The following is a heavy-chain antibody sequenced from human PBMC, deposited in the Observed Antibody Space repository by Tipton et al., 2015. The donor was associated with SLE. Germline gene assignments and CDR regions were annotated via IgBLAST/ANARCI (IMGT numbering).Heavy chain of an antibody. CDR3: ARSSWYDFWSGYYSERYFDL. Sequence: SLRLSCAASGFTLSSYEMNWVRQAPGKGLEWVSVIYSGGSTYYADSVKGRFTISRDNSKNTLYLQMNSLRAEDTAVYYCARSSWYDFWSGYYSERYFDLWGRGTLVTVSS. J-gene: IGHJ2*01. CDR2: IYSGGST. D-gene: IGHD3-3*01. V-gene: IGHV3-53*05. CDR1: GFTLSSYE.